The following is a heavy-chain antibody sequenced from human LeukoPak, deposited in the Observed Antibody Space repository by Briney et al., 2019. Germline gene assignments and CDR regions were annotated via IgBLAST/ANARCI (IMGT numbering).Heavy chain of an antibody. CDR1: GYTFTGYY. J-gene: IGHJ4*02. D-gene: IGHD4-17*01. CDR2: INPNSGGT. V-gene: IGHV1-2*02. Sequence: VASVKVSCKASGYTFTGYYMHWVRQAPGQGLEWMGWINPNSGGTNYAQKFQGRVTMTRDTSISTAYMELRSLRSDDTAVYYCARDRGPYGDPNYWGQGTLVTVSS. CDR3: ARDRGPYGDPNY.